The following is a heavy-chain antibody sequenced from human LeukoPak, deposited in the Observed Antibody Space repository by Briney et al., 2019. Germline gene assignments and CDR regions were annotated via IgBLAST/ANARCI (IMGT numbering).Heavy chain of an antibody. D-gene: IGHD5-24*01. CDR3: ARDIVEMATNAISGDLHWFDP. Sequence: SVKVSCKASGGTFISYAISWVRQAPGQGGERMGGIIPIFGRAKYAQKFQGRVTITAEEETSTAYMELSSLSSEDTAVYYCARDIVEMATNAISGDLHWFDPWGQGTLVTVSS. V-gene: IGHV1-69*13. CDR1: GGTFISYA. CDR2: IIPIFGRA. J-gene: IGHJ5*02.